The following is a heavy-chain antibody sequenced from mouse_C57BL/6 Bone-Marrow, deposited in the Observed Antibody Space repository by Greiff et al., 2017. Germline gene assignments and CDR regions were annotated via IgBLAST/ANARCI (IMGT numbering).Heavy chain of an antibody. V-gene: IGHV1-50*01. CDR1: GYTFTSYW. Sequence: QVQLQQPGAELVKPGASVKLSCKASGYTFTSYWMQWVKQRPGQGLEWIGEIDPSDSYTNYNQKFKGKATLTVDTSSSTAYMQLSSLTSEDSAVYYCARYYGSSYVDYWGQGTTLTVSS. D-gene: IGHD1-1*01. CDR3: ARYYGSSYVDY. J-gene: IGHJ2*01. CDR2: IDPSDSYT.